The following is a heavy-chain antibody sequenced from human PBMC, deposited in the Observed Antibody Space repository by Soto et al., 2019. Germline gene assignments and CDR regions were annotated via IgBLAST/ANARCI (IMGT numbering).Heavy chain of an antibody. V-gene: IGHV3-30-3*01. CDR3: AREVEYTSAFGISSSFDY. D-gene: IGHD6-19*01. Sequence: GGSLRLSCAASGFTLSSYAIHWVRQAPGKGLEWVTVISKGGSNLYCADSVKGRFTISRDNSKNTLYLQMNSLRSEDTAVYYCAREVEYTSAFGISSSFDYWGQGTLVTVSS. J-gene: IGHJ4*02. CDR2: ISKGGSNL. CDR1: GFTLSSYA.